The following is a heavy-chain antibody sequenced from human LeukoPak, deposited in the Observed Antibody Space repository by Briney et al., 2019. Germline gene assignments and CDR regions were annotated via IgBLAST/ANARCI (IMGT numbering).Heavy chain of an antibody. CDR3: AGERIAAAGRLIYYGMDV. J-gene: IGHJ6*04. D-gene: IGHD6-13*01. V-gene: IGHV4-34*01. CDR1: GGSSSGYY. CDR2: INHSGST. Sequence: SETLSLTCAVYGGSSSGYYWSWIRQPPGKGLEWIGEINHSGSTNYNPSLKSRVTISVDTSKNQFSLKLSSVTAADTAVYYCAGERIAAAGRLIYYGMDVWGKGTTVTVSS.